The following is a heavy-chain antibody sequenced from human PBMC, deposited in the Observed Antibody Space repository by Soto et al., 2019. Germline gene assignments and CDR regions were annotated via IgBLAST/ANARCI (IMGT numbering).Heavy chain of an antibody. CDR1: GGSIGGRGSY. CDR2: IYYSGST. Sequence: LVIMSLTWSVAGGSIGGRGSYWGWIRQPPGKGLEWIGSIYYSGSTYYNPYLKSRATISVDTSKNQFSLKLSSVTAADTAVNYGARRDQSWLDPWAREPWSPAPQ. J-gene: IGHJ5*02. CDR3: ARRDQSWLDP. V-gene: IGHV4-39*01.